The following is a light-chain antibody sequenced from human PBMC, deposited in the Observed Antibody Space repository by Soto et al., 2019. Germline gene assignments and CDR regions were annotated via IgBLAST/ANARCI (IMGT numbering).Light chain of an antibody. J-gene: IGLJ1*01. CDR2: EVS. CDR3: SSYTSSTAYV. Sequence: QSALTQPASVSGSPGQSITISRTGTSSDVGGYNYVSWYQLHPGKAPKLIIYEVSNRPSGVSNRFSGSKSGNTASLTISGLQAEDEADYYCSSYTSSTAYVFGTGTKVTVL. CDR1: SSDVGGYNY. V-gene: IGLV2-14*01.